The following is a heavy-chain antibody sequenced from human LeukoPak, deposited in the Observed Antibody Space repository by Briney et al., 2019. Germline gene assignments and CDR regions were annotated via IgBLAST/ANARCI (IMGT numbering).Heavy chain of an antibody. V-gene: IGHV4-34*01. Sequence: SETLSLTCAVYGGSFSGYYWSWIRQPPGKGLEWIGEINHSGSTNYNPSLKSRVTISVDTSKNQFSLKLSSVTAADTAVYYCARPKTIYGSGYFDYWGQGTLVTVSS. CDR2: INHSGST. J-gene: IGHJ4*02. CDR3: ARPKTIYGSGYFDY. CDR1: GGSFSGYY. D-gene: IGHD2-15*01.